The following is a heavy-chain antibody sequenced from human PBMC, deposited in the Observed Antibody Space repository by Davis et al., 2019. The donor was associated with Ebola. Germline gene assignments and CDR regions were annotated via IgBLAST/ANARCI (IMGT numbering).Heavy chain of an antibody. CDR3: ARARVGISYWFDP. CDR1: GGSFSGYY. J-gene: IGHJ5*02. V-gene: IGHV4-34*01. Sequence: MPSETLSLTCAVYGGSFSGYYWSWIRQPPGKGLEWIGEITHSGSTNYNPSLKSRVTISVDTSKNQFSLKLSSVTAADTAVYYCARARVGISYWFDPWGQGTLVTVSS. D-gene: IGHD2-21*01. CDR2: ITHSGST.